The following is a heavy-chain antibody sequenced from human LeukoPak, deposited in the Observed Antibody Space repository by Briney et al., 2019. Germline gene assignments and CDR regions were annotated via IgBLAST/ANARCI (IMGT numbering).Heavy chain of an antibody. CDR2: IIPIFGTT. Sequence: ASVKVSCKASGGTFSSYAISWVRQAPGQGLECMGGIIPIFGTTNYAQKFQGRVTITADESTSTAYMELSSLRSEDTAVYYCARDGHGSGSYYFDYWGQGTLVTVSS. CDR1: GGTFSSYA. V-gene: IGHV1-69*13. J-gene: IGHJ4*02. CDR3: ARDGHGSGSYYFDY. D-gene: IGHD3-10*01.